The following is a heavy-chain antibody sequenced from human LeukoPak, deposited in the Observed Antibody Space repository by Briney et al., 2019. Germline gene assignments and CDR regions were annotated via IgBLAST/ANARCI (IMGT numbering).Heavy chain of an antibody. CDR2: ISYDGSNK. D-gene: IGHD6-13*01. CDR3: ARDSEAAEKN. J-gene: IGHJ4*02. V-gene: IGHV3-30-3*01. CDR1: GFTFSGYF. Sequence: GGSLRLSCAASGFTFSGYFMHWVRQAPGKGLEWVAIISYDGSNKYYADSVKGRFTISRDNSKNTLYLQMNSLRAEDTAVYYCARDSEAAEKNWGQGTLVTVSS.